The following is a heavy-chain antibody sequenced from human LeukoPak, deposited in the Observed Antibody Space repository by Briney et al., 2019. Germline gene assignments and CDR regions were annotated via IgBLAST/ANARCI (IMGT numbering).Heavy chain of an antibody. Sequence: SRSLRLSCAASGFTFDDYAMHWVRQAPGKGLEWVSGISWNSGSIGYADSVKGRFTISRDNAKNSLYLQMNSLRAEDTALYYCAKDDCSGGSCYSFDYWGQGTLVTVSS. V-gene: IGHV3-9*01. CDR2: ISWNSGSI. CDR1: GFTFDDYA. CDR3: AKDDCSGGSCYSFDY. J-gene: IGHJ4*02. D-gene: IGHD2-15*01.